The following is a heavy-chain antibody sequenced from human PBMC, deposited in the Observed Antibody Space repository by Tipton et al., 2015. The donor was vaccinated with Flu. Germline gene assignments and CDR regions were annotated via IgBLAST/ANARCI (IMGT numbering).Heavy chain of an antibody. CDR2: IYTSGST. V-gene: IGHV4-4*07. CDR1: GGSISSYY. J-gene: IGHJ6*03. CDR3: ARETAIAAAWYYYYYMDV. D-gene: IGHD6-13*01. Sequence: TLSLTCTVSGGSISSYYWSWIWQPAGKGLEWIGRIYTSGSTNYNPSLKSRVTMSVDTSKNQFSLKLSSVTAADTAVYYCARETAIAAAWYYYYYMDVWGKGTTVTVSS.